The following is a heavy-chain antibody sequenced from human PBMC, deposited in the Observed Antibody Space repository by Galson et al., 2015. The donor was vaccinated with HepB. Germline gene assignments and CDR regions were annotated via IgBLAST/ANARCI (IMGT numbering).Heavy chain of an antibody. V-gene: IGHV3-23*01. CDR2: FSGTSHNT. Sequence: SLRLSCAAPGLTLRGYAMTWVRQAPGRGLEWVSTFSGTSHNTYYAESVEGRFTISRDDSLDSVSLQMTNLRIDDSAIYYCARSVERSLILPFDLWGQGTVVSVSS. D-gene: IGHD5/OR15-5a*01. J-gene: IGHJ3*01. CDR3: ARSVERSLILPFDL. CDR1: GLTLRGYA.